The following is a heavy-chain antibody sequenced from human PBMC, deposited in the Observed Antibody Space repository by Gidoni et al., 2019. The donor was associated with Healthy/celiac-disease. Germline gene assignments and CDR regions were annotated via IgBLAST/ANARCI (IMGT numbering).Heavy chain of an antibody. D-gene: IGHD4-17*01. CDR2: IYYSGST. Sequence: QVQLQESGPGLVKPSQTLSLTFTVPGGSISRGGYYWSWIRQHPGKGLEWIGYIYYSGSTYYNPSLKSRVTISVDTSKNQFSLKLSSVTAADTAVYYCARGPSTVTTGLDYWGQGTLVTVSS. V-gene: IGHV4-31*03. CDR1: GGSISRGGYY. J-gene: IGHJ4*02. CDR3: ARGPSTVTTGLDY.